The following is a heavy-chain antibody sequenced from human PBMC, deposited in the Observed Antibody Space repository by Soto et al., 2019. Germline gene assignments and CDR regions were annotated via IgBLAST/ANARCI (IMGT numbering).Heavy chain of an antibody. J-gene: IGHJ3*02. CDR2: IYSGGST. V-gene: IGHV3-66*01. Sequence: EVQLVESGGGLVQPGGSLRLSCAASGFTVSSNYMNWVRQAPGKGLEWVSIIYSGGSTYYADSVKGRFTISRDSSKNTLYLHMNSLRAEDTAVYYCAREGFAARDAFDIWGQVTMVTVSS. CDR1: GFTVSSNY. D-gene: IGHD6-25*01. CDR3: AREGFAARDAFDI.